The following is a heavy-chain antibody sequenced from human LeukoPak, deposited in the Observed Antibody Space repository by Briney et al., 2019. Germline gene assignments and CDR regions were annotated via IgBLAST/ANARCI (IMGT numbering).Heavy chain of an antibody. CDR1: GGSFSGYY. CDR3: ARRYCSSTSCYAFDY. J-gene: IGHJ4*02. Sequence: SETLSLACAVYGGSFSGYYWSWIRQPPGKGLEWIGEINHSGSTNYNPSLKSRVTISVDTSKNQFSLKLSSVTAADTAVYYCARRYCSSTSCYAFDYWGQGTLVTVSS. V-gene: IGHV4-34*01. CDR2: INHSGST. D-gene: IGHD2-2*01.